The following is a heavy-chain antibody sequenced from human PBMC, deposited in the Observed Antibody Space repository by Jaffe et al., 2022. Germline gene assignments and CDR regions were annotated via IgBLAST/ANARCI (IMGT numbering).Heavy chain of an antibody. CDR1: GFTFSSYW. V-gene: IGHV3-7*01. J-gene: IGHJ4*02. CDR2: IKQDGSEK. Sequence: EVQLVESGGGLVQPGGSLRLSCAASGFTFSSYWMSWVRQAPGKGLEWVANIKQDGSEKYYVDSVKGRFTISRDNAKNSLYLQMNSLRAEDTAVYYCARGPTYYYGSGSYSYYFDYWGQGTLVTVSS. CDR3: ARGPTYYYGSGSYSYYFDY. D-gene: IGHD3-10*01.